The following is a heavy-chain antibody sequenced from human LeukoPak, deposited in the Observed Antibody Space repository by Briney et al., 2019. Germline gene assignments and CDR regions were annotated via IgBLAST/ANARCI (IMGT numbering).Heavy chain of an antibody. J-gene: IGHJ4*02. V-gene: IGHV4-59*13. D-gene: IGHD3-10*01. Sequence: SETLSLTCSVSGGSIRSYFRSWIRQTPGSGLEWIGFMSYSGINNYNLSLKSRVTISLDTSRNQFSLRLNSVTAADTAVYYCTREEGAWGYGSSGFDSWGQGILVTVSS. CDR2: MSYSGIN. CDR3: TREEGAWGYGSSGFDS. CDR1: GGSIRSYF.